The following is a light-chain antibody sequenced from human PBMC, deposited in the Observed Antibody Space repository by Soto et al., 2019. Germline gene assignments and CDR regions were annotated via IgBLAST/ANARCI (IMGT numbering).Light chain of an antibody. V-gene: IGKV1-8*01. Sequence: AIRMTQSPSSLSASTGDRVTITCRASQGISSYLAWYQQKPGKAPKLLTYAASTLQSGVPSRFSGSGSGTDFTLTISCLQSEDFATYYCQQYYSYPLTFGQGTRLEIK. CDR2: AAS. CDR3: QQYYSYPLT. J-gene: IGKJ5*01. CDR1: QGISSY.